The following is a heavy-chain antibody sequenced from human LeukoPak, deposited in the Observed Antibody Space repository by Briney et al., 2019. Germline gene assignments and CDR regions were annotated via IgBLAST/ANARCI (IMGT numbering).Heavy chain of an antibody. CDR3: ARQDTAIGGGFDY. D-gene: IGHD5-18*01. CDR2: INPSGGST. J-gene: IGHJ4*02. CDR1: GYTFTSYY. Sequence: ASVKVSCKASGYTFTSYYMHWVRQAPGQGLEWMGIINPSGGSTSYAQKFQGRVTMTRDMSTSTVYMELSSLRSEDTAVYCCARQDTAIGGGFDYWGQGTLVTVSS. V-gene: IGHV1-46*01.